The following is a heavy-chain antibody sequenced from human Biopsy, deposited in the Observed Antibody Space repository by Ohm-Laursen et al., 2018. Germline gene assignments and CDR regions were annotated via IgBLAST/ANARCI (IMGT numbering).Heavy chain of an antibody. Sequence: GTLSLTCAVFGQTFSAYQWSWIRQPPGKGLEWIGQINQAGTTNYNPSLKSRVSISADASKYEFSLRLTSVTAADTAVYLCGNEVHGRDYWGLGAQVTVSS. V-gene: IGHV4-34*08. D-gene: IGHD2-15*01. CDR3: GNEVHGRDY. CDR2: INQAGTT. CDR1: GQTFSAYQ. J-gene: IGHJ4*02.